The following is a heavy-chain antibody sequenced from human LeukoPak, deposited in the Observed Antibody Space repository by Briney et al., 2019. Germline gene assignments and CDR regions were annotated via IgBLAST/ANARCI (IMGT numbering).Heavy chain of an antibody. CDR1: GFTFSTYA. CDR3: AKDVRVGEYYGSGTYLGF. V-gene: IGHV3-23*01. J-gene: IGHJ4*02. D-gene: IGHD3-10*01. Sequence: GGSLRLSCAASGFTFSTYAMSWVRQAPGKGLEWVSLISGSGGSTYYADSVKGRFTISRDKFKNTLFLQMNSLRAEDTAVYYCAKDVRVGEYYGSGTYLGFWGQGTLVTVSS. CDR2: ISGSGGST.